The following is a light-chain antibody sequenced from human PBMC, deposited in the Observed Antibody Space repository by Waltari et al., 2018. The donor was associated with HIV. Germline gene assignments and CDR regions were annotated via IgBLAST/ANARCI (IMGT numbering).Light chain of an antibody. J-gene: IGKJ4*01. CDR2: AAT. CDR1: QGVSSW. V-gene: IGKV1D-16*01. Sequence: DIQMTQSPSSLSASGGDRLTTTCRASQGVSSWVAWYQHKPDKAPKALIYAATNLQSGVPSRFSGSGSGTIFTLIISSLQPEDFATYYCQQYKTFPLTFGGGTKV. CDR3: QQYKTFPLT.